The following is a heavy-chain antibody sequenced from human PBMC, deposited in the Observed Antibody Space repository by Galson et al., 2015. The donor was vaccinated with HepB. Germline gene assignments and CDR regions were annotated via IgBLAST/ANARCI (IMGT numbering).Heavy chain of an antibody. CDR3: AKVAFERYNGNDETNWFDS. V-gene: IGHV3-23*01. D-gene: IGHD1-20*01. CDR2: ITDSGARK. J-gene: IGHJ5*01. Sequence: SLRLSCAASGITFSGYAMSWVRQAPGKGLEWVSTITDSGARKYYAESVKGHFTISRDNFKNTLYLQMSSLRAEDTAVYYCAKVAFERYNGNDETNWFDSWGQGTLVTVSS. CDR1: GITFSGYA.